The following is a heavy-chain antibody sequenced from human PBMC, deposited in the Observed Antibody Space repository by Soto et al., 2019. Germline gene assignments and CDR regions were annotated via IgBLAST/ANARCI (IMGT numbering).Heavy chain of an antibody. CDR2: ISRKVEGGAA. Sequence: EVQLVESGGGLVKPGGTLRLSCAASGFTFRTAWMSWVRQSPGKGLEWVGRISRKVEGGAADYAAPVEGRFIISRDDSKNTLYLQMNSLQPADTAVYFCAADDSVVPANVDYGGQGTLVTVSP. CDR1: GFTFRTAW. D-gene: IGHD2-15*01. J-gene: IGHJ4*02. CDR3: AADDSVVPANVDY. V-gene: IGHV3-15*01.